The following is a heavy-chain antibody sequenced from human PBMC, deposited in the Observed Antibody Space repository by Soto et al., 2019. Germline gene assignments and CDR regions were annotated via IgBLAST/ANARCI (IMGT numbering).Heavy chain of an antibody. CDR2: FISCCSYI. CDR3: ARDVTSSTYYYLSPGGLDP. CDR1: GFTFSSYS. V-gene: IGHV3-21*05. Sequence: SLRLSCAASGFTFSSYSMNWVRQAPGKGLGWFLFFISCCSYIYYSDSVKGRFTISRDNVKNSLYLQMNSLRAEDTAVFFFARDVTSSTYYYLSPGGLDPWGQGTLVTV. D-gene: IGHD3-22*01. J-gene: IGHJ5*02.